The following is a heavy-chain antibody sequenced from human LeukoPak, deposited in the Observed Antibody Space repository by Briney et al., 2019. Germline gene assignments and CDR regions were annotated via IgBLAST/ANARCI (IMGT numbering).Heavy chain of an antibody. Sequence: PSETLSLTCTVSGGSISSYYWSWIRQPPGKGLEWIGYIYYSGSTNYNPSLKSRVTISVDTSKNQFSLKLSSVTAADTAVYYRARGYDYVWGGHRALGHWGQGTLVTVSS. CDR1: GGSISSYY. J-gene: IGHJ4*02. D-gene: IGHD3-16*02. CDR2: IYYSGST. CDR3: ARGYDYVWGGHRALGH. V-gene: IGHV4-59*01.